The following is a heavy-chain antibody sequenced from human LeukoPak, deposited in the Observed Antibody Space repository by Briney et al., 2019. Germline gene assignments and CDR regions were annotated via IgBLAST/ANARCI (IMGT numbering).Heavy chain of an antibody. J-gene: IGHJ4*02. CDR2: ISGSGGST. CDR1: GFTFSSYA. V-gene: IGHV3-23*01. Sequence: GGSLRLSCAASGFTFSSYAMSWVRQAPGKGLEWVSAISGSGGSTYYADSVKGRFTISRDNSKNTLYLQMNTLRAEDTAVYYCARDGRYYDNSGYYFGYFDYWGQGTPVTVSS. D-gene: IGHD3-22*01. CDR3: ARDGRYYDNSGYYFGYFDY.